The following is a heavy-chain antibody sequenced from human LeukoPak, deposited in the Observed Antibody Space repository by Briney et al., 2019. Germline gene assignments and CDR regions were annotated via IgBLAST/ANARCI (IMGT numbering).Heavy chain of an antibody. CDR1: GYTFTGYY. J-gene: IGHJ5*02. V-gene: IGHV1-2*02. CDR2: TNPNSGGT. CDR3: ARDALRGYSYGQRGWFDP. Sequence: ASVKVSCKASGYTFTGYYMHWVRQAPGQGLEWMGWTNPNSGGTNYAQKFQGRVTMTRDTSISTAYMELSRLRSDDTAVYYCARDALRGYSYGQRGWFDPWGQGTLVTVSS. D-gene: IGHD5-18*01.